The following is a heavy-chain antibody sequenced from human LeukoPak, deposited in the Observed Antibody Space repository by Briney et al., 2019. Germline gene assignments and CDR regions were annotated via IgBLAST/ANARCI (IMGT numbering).Heavy chain of an antibody. CDR2: ISAYNGNT. Sequence: ASVQVSCKASGYTFTSYDINWVRQATGQGLEWMGWISAYNGNTNYAQKLQGRVTMTTDTSTSTAYMELRSLRSDDTAVYYCARSGVRGATTRGIYVDPWGQGTLVTVSS. D-gene: IGHD1-26*01. V-gene: IGHV1-18*01. J-gene: IGHJ5*02. CDR1: GYTFTSYD. CDR3: ARSGVRGATTRGIYVDP.